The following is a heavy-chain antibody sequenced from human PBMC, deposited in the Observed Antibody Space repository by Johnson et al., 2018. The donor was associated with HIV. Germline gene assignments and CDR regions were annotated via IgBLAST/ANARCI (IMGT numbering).Heavy chain of an antibody. Sequence: VQLVESGGGVVRPGGSLRLSCAASGITFDDYGMSWVRQAPGRGLEWVGRIKRQIDGGTTDYATPVKGRFTFSRDDSKNTLYLDMKSLKTEDTAVYYCTTDSGWVPLEAFDIWGQGTMVTVSS. V-gene: IGHV3-15*01. J-gene: IGHJ3*02. CDR2: IKRQIDGGTT. CDR3: TTDSGWVPLEAFDI. D-gene: IGHD6-19*01. CDR1: GITFDDYG.